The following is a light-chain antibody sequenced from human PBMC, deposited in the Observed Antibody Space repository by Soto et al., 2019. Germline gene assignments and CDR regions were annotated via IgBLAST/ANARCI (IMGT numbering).Light chain of an antibody. Sequence: DVVMTQSPLSLPVTLGQPASISCRSSQSLVYSDGNTYLNWFQQRPGQSPRRLIYKVSNRDSGVPERFGGGGWGFYFTLTIRRVGAGGVGVFFCMQGTHGPLTFGGGTRVET. CDR3: MQGTHGPLT. V-gene: IGKV2-30*01. CDR2: KVS. CDR1: QSLVYSDGNTY. J-gene: IGKJ4*01.